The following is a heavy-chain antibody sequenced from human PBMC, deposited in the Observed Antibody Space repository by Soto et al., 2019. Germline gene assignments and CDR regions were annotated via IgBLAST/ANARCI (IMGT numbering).Heavy chain of an antibody. V-gene: IGHV4-59*08. CDR2: IYYSGST. Sequence: ASETLSLTCTVSGGSISSYYWSGIRQPPGKGLEWIGYIYYSGSTNYNPSLKSRVTISVDTSKNQFSLKLSSVTAADTAVYYCARPTGYSYGVYFDYWGQGTLVTVSS. J-gene: IGHJ4*02. CDR1: GGSISSYY. D-gene: IGHD5-18*01. CDR3: ARPTGYSYGVYFDY.